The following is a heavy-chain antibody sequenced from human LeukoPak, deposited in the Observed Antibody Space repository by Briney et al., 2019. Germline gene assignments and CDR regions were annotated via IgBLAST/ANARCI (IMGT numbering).Heavy chain of an antibody. D-gene: IGHD6-19*01. J-gene: IGHJ4*02. Sequence: GGSLRLSCAPSGFTFSSYAMRGVRQAPGKGLEWVSAICGRVGSTYYAHSLKGGFTLSRDNSKNTLYLQMNSLRAEDTAVYYCAKMPIGAPGIAVAGPYWGQGTPVTVSS. V-gene: IGHV3-23*01. CDR2: ICGRVGST. CDR3: AKMPIGAPGIAVAGPY. CDR1: GFTFSSYA.